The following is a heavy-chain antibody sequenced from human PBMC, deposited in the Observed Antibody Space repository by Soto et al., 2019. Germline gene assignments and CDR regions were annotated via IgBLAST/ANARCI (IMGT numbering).Heavy chain of an antibody. CDR3: TRQIWSIGLNWFDP. D-gene: IGHD2-8*02. J-gene: IGHJ5*02. CDR1: GFTFSGSA. Sequence: PGGSLRLSCAASGFTFSGSAMHWVRQASGKGLEWVGRIRSKANSYATAYAASVKGRFTISRDDSKNTAYLQMNSLKTEDTAVYYCTRQIWSIGLNWFDPWGQGTLVTVSS. V-gene: IGHV3-73*01. CDR2: IRSKANSYAT.